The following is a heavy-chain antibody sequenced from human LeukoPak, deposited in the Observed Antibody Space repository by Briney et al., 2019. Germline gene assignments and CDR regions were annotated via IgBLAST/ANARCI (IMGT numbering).Heavy chain of an antibody. CDR2: IGTAGDT. Sequence: SGGSLRLSCEASGITFSTSDMHWVRQAPGKGLEWVSVIGTAGDTYYADSAKGRFTISRENAKNSLYLQMNSLRAGDTAVYYCARGSVRVGMDVWGQGTTVTVSS. J-gene: IGHJ6*02. V-gene: IGHV3-13*01. CDR1: GITFSTSD. D-gene: IGHD6-13*01. CDR3: ARGSVRVGMDV.